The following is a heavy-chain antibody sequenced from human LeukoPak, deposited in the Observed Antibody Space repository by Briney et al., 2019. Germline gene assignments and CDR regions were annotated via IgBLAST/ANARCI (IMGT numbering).Heavy chain of an antibody. CDR1: GFTFSSYS. D-gene: IGHD3-3*01. J-gene: IGHJ3*02. Sequence: GGSLRLSCAASGFTFSSYSMNWVRQAPRKGLEWVSSISSSSSYIYYADSVKGRFTISRDNAKNSLYLQMNSLRAEDTAVYYCARYALEAFDIWGQGTMVTVSS. CDR2: ISSSSSYI. CDR3: ARYALEAFDI. V-gene: IGHV3-21*01.